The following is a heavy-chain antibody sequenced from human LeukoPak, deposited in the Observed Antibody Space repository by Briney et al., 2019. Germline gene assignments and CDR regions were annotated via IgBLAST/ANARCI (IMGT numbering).Heavy chain of an antibody. CDR1: GGSISSGDYY. CDR2: IYYSGST. Sequence: SETLSLTCTVSGGSISSGDYYWSWIRQPPGKGLEWIGYIYYSGSTYYNPSLKSRVTISVDTSKNQFSLKLSSVTAADTAVYYCVRGTVVVVITSFDPWGQGTLVTVSS. J-gene: IGHJ5*02. CDR3: VRGTVVVVITSFDP. V-gene: IGHV4-30-4*08. D-gene: IGHD3-22*01.